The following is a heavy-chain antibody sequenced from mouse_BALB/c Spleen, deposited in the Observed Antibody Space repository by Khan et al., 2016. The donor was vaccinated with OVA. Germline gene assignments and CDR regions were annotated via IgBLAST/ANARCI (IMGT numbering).Heavy chain of an antibody. D-gene: IGHD1-1*02. J-gene: IGHJ3*01. CDR3: ARLAYYYNSEGFAY. Sequence: EVMLVESGGDLVKTGGSPKLSCAASGFTFSTYGMSWVRQTPDKRLEWVATISSGGHYTYYIDSVKGRFTISRDNAKNILYLQMTSLRSEDTAMYYCARLAYYYNSEGFAYWGQGTLVTVSA. CDR1: GFTFSTYG. CDR2: ISSGGHYT. V-gene: IGHV5-6*01.